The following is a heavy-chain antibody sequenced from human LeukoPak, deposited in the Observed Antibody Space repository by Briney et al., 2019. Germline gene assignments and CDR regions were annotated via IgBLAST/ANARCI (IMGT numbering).Heavy chain of an antibody. D-gene: IGHD2-15*01. J-gene: IGHJ5*02. Sequence: ASVKVSCKASGYTFTGYYIHWVRQAPGQGLEWMGWINPNSGDTNYAQKFQGRVTMTRDTSISTAYMELRRLRSDDTAVYYCARGPLEYCSGGSCYSGRNWFDPWGQGTLVTASS. V-gene: IGHV1-2*02. CDR1: GYTFTGYY. CDR2: INPNSGDT. CDR3: ARGPLEYCSGGSCYSGRNWFDP.